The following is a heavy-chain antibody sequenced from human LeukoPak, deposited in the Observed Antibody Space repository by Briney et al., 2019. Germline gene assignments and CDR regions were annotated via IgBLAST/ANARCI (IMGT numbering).Heavy chain of an antibody. CDR1: GLTFSSYS. V-gene: IGHV3-21*01. J-gene: IGHJ4*02. CDR3: ARDFRAYSSSWNY. Sequence: GGSLRLSCAASGLTFSSYSMNWVRQAPGKGLEWVSSISSSSSYIYYADSVKGRFTISRDNAKNSLYLQMNSLRAEDTAVYYCARDFRAYSSSWNYWGQGTLVTVSS. CDR2: ISSSSSYI. D-gene: IGHD6-6*01.